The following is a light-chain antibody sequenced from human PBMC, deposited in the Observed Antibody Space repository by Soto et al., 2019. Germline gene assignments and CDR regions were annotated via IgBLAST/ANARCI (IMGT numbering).Light chain of an antibody. CDR3: QEYNSHSRYT. Sequence: DIQMTQSPSTLSASVGDRVIITCRASQSISGWLAWYQQKPGKAPRLLIYKASNLQSGVPSRFSGSGSGTEFTLTINNLQPDDYATYYCQEYNSHSRYTFGQGTRP. V-gene: IGKV1-5*03. CDR2: KAS. J-gene: IGKJ2*01. CDR1: QSISGW.